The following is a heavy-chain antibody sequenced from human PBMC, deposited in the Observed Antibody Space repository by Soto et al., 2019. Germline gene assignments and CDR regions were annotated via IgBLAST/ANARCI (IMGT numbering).Heavy chain of an antibody. V-gene: IGHV3-30-3*01. CDR1: GLTFSSYA. Sequence: PGGSLRLSCAASGLTFSSYAMHWVRQAPGKGLEWVAVISYDGSNKYYADSVKGRFTISRDNSKNTLYLQMNSLRAEDTAVYYCARGRGSIAAAGDYYYGMDVWGQGTTVTVSS. CDR2: ISYDGSNK. CDR3: ARGRGSIAAAGDYYYGMDV. J-gene: IGHJ6*02. D-gene: IGHD6-13*01.